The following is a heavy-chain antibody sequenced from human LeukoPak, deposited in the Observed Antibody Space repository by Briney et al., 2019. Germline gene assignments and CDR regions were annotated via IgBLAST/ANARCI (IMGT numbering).Heavy chain of an antibody. CDR2: VNPSGGST. D-gene: IGHD3-3*02. CDR3: ARDAF. J-gene: IGHJ4*02. Sequence: GASVKVPCKTSGYSFTNFYIHWVRQAPGQGLEWMGMVNPSGGSTISAQRFRDRVNMTTDTSTRTVYMEMTGLTSDDTGIYYCARDAFWGQGTQVTVSS. V-gene: IGHV1-46*01. CDR1: GYSFTNFY.